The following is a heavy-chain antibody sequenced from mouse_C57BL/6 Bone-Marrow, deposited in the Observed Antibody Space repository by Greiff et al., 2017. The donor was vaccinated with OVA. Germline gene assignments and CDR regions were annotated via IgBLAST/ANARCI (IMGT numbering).Heavy chain of an antibody. CDR1: GFSLTSYG. CDR2: IWSGGST. Sequence: QVQLQQSGPGLVQPSQSLSITCTVSGFSLTSYGVHWVRQSPGKGLEWLGVIWSGGSTDSNAAFISRLSISKDNSKSQVFFKMNSLQADDTAIYYCAAYDGYPFAYWGQGTLVTVSA. J-gene: IGHJ3*01. V-gene: IGHV2-2*01. CDR3: AAYDGYPFAY. D-gene: IGHD2-3*01.